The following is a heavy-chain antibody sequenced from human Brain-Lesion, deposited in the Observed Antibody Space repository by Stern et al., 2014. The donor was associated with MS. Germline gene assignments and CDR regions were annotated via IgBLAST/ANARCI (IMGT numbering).Heavy chain of an antibody. D-gene: IGHD4-17*01. J-gene: IGHJ4*02. Sequence: DQLVESGGGVVQPGRSLRLSCAASGFTFSYHAMDWVRQAPGKGLEWVALISYDGSDKNDADSVKGRFTISTDNSRNTLYLQMNSLRVDDTAVYYCARGGAVTTSDYYLDYWGQGILVTVSS. CDR1: GFTFSYHA. V-gene: IGHV3-30*01. CDR2: ISYDGSDK. CDR3: ARGGAVTTSDYYLDY.